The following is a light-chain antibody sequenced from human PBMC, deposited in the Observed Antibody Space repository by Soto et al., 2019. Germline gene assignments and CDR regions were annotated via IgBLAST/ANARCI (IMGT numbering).Light chain of an antibody. CDR1: SSNIGSNY. V-gene: IGLV1-47*01. J-gene: IGLJ2*01. Sequence: QSVLTQPPSASGTPGQRVTISCSGSSSNIGSNYVYWYQHLPGTAPKLLMYRNNQRPSGVPDRFSGSKSGTSASLAISGLRSEDEGDYYCAAWDDSLKVVFGGGTKLTVL. CDR2: RNN. CDR3: AAWDDSLKVV.